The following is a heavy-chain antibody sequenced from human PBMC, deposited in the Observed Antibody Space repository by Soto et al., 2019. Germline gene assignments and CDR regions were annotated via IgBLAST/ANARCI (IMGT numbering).Heavy chain of an antibody. D-gene: IGHD3-22*01. V-gene: IGHV1-69*01. J-gene: IGHJ6*04. CDR2: IIPIFGTA. CDR3: ARGSAGYYDSSPAPSCSDV. Sequence: QVQLVQSGAEVKKPGSSVKVSCKASGGTFSSDAISWVRQAPGQGLEWMGGIIPIFGTANYAQKFQGRVTIAADESTSTAYMALSSLRSEDKAVYYCARGSAGYYDSSPAPSCSDVWGKGTPVTVSA. CDR1: GGTFSSDA.